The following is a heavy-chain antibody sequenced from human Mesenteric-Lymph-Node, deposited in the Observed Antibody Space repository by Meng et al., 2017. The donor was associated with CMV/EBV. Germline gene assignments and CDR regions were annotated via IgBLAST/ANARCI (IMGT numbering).Heavy chain of an antibody. V-gene: IGHV3-30*02. Sequence: GESLKISCAASGFTFNTFGMHWVRQAPGKGLEWVAFIRYDGSDKYYADSVKGRFTISRDNSKNTIYLQINSLRAEDTALYYCAKDLYSRRGRAFDIWGQGTMVTVSS. CDR2: IRYDGSDK. CDR3: AKDLYSRRGRAFDI. D-gene: IGHD3-16*01. CDR1: GFTFNTFG. J-gene: IGHJ3*02.